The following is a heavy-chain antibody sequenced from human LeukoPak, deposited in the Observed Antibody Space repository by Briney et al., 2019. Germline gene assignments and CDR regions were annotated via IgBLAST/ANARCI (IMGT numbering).Heavy chain of an antibody. Sequence: TGGSLRLSCAASGFTFSSYAMSWVRQAPGKGLEWVSAISGSGGSTYYADSVKGRFTISRDNSKNTLYMQMNSLRAEDTAVYYCAKHKDSSGYTDAFDIWGQGTMVTVSS. D-gene: IGHD3-22*01. CDR1: GFTFSSYA. CDR2: ISGSGGST. J-gene: IGHJ3*02. CDR3: AKHKDSSGYTDAFDI. V-gene: IGHV3-23*01.